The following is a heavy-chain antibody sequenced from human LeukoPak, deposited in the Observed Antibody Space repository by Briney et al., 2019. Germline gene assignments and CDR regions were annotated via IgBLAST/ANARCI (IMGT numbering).Heavy chain of an antibody. CDR1: GFTFDDYA. Sequence: GRSMRLSCAASGFTFDDYAMHWVRQAPGKGLEWVSGISWNSGSIGYEDSVKGRFTISRDNAKNSLYLQMNSLRAEDMALYYCAKGGTGTAGFDYWGQGTLVTVSS. V-gene: IGHV3-9*03. CDR2: ISWNSGSI. D-gene: IGHD1-1*01. CDR3: AKGGTGTAGFDY. J-gene: IGHJ4*02.